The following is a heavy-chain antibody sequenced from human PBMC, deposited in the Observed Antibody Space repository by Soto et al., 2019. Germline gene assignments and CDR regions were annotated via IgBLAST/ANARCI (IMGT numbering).Heavy chain of an antibody. D-gene: IGHD3-10*01. CDR3: ARDLTSVRGS. V-gene: IGHV1-69*01. J-gene: IGHJ4*02. CDR1: GGTFSRHS. Sequence: QVQMVQSGAEVKKPGSSARVSCKVSGGTFSRHSISWVRQAPGQGLEWMGGIIPIFDATQYAQKFQGRLTITADESTTTFHMDLTGLRPEDTAIYYCARDLTSVRGSWGQGNLVTFS. CDR2: IIPIFDAT.